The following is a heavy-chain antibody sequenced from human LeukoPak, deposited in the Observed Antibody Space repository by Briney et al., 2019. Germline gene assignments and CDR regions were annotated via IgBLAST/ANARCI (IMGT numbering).Heavy chain of an antibody. CDR2: IYHSGST. CDR3: ARVEEGYGSGRRENYYYYYMDV. D-gene: IGHD3-10*01. V-gene: IGHV4-38-2*02. CDR1: GYSISSGYY. J-gene: IGHJ6*03. Sequence: SETLSLTCTVSGYSISSGYYWGWIRQPPGKGLEWIGSIYHSGSTYYNPSLKSRVTISVDTSKNQFSLKLSSVIAADTAVYYCARVEEGYGSGRRENYYYYYMDVWAKGPRSPSP.